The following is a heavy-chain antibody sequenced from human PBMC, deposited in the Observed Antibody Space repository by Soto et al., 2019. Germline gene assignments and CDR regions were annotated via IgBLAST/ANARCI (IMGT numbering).Heavy chain of an antibody. CDR3: TSKFGQFLADAFDI. Sequence: SETLSLTCAVYGGSGGSFSGYYWSWIRQPPGKGLEWIGEIYHSGSTNYNPSLQSRVTISVDKYKNEFSLKMSSVTDADTAVYYCTSKFGQFLADAFDIWGQGTMVTVSS. CDR1: GGSGGSFSGYY. CDR2: IYHSGST. D-gene: IGHD3-16*01. V-gene: IGHV4-34*01. J-gene: IGHJ3*02.